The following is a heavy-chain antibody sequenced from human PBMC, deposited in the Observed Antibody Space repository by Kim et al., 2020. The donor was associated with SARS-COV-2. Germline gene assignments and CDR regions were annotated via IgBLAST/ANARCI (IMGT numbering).Heavy chain of an antibody. V-gene: IGHV1-69*13. Sequence: SVKVSCKASGGTFSSYAISWVRQAPGQGLEWMGGIIPIFGTANYAQKFQGRVTITADESTSTAYMELSSLRSEDTAVYYCARGSIVVVPAAIPKPVYYYYGMDVWGQGTTVTVSS. CDR3: ARGSIVVVPAAIPKPVYYYYGMDV. D-gene: IGHD2-2*01. CDR1: GGTFSSYA. CDR2: IIPIFGTA. J-gene: IGHJ6*02.